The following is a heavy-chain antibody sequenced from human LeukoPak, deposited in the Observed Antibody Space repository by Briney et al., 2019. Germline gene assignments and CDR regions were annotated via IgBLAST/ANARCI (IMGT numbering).Heavy chain of an antibody. CDR3: ARDRTYNWFDP. Sequence: ASVKVSCKASGYTFTSYAMHWVRQAPGQRPEWMGWINAGNGNTKYSQKFQGRVTITRDTSASTAYMELSSLRSEDTAVYYCARDRTYNWFDPWGQGTLVTVSS. CDR2: INAGNGNT. J-gene: IGHJ5*02. V-gene: IGHV1-3*01. CDR1: GYTFTSYA.